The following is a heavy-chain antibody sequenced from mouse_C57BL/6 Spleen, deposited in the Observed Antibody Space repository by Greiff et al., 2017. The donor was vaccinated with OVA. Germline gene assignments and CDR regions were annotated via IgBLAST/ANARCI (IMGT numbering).Heavy chain of an antibody. Sequence: QVQLQQSGAELVRPGTSVKVSCKASGYAFTNYLIEWVKQRPGQGLEWIGVINPGSGGTNYNEKFKGKATLTADKSSSTAYMQLSSLTSEDSAVYFCASTLGFDYWGQGTTLTVSS. J-gene: IGHJ2*01. CDR3: ASTLGFDY. CDR2: INPGSGGT. CDR1: GYAFTNYL. D-gene: IGHD2-1*01. V-gene: IGHV1-54*01.